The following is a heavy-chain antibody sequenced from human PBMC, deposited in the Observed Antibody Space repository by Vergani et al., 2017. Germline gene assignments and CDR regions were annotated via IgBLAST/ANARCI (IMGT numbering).Heavy chain of an antibody. Sequence: EVQLLESGGGLVQPGGSLRLSCAASGFTFSSYAMSWVRQAPGKGLEWVSAISGSGGSTYYADSVKGRFTISRDNSKNTLYLQMNSLRAEDTAVYYCAKDSDCSSTSCYWIDPYYYYMDVWGKGTTVTVSS. V-gene: IGHV3-23*01. D-gene: IGHD2-2*01. J-gene: IGHJ6*03. CDR2: ISGSGGST. CDR3: AKDSDCSSTSCYWIDPYYYYMDV. CDR1: GFTFSSYA.